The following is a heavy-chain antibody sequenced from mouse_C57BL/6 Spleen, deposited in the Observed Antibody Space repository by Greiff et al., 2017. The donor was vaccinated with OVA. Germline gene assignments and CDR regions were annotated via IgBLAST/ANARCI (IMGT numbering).Heavy chain of an antibody. D-gene: IGHD2-1*01. V-gene: IGHV1-7*01. Sequence: VKLMESGAELAKPGASVKLSCKASGYTFTSYWMHWVKQRPGQGLEWIGYINPSSGYTKYNQKFKDKATLTADKSSSTAYMQLSSLTYEDSAVYYCARNLYGNSGYFDYWGQGTTLTVSS. CDR1: GYTFTSYW. CDR2: INPSSGYT. J-gene: IGHJ2*01. CDR3: ARNLYGNSGYFDY.